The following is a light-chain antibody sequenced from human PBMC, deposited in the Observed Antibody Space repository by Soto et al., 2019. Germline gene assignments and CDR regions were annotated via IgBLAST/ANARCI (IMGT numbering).Light chain of an antibody. CDR2: GTS. J-gene: IGKJ1*01. Sequence: EIVLTQSPGTLSVSPGERATLSCRASQTISSNYLAWYQQKPGQAPSLLIYGTSSRATGIPDRFSGSGSGTDFTLTNSRLAPEDSAIYYCQQYVSWTFGQGTKVEIK. CDR1: QTISSNY. CDR3: QQYVSWT. V-gene: IGKV3-20*01.